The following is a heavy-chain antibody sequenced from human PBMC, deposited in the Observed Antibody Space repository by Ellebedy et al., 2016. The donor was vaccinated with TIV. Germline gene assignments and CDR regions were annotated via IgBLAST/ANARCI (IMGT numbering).Heavy chain of an antibody. D-gene: IGHD6-13*01. CDR3: ARHRQQLVPPLDAFDI. V-gene: IGHV5-51*01. Sequence: PGGSLRLSCKGSGYSFTSYWIGWVRQLPGKGLEWMGIIYPGDSATRYSPSFQGQVTISADKSISTAYLQWSSLKASDTAMYYCARHRQQLVPPLDAFDIWGQGTMVTVSS. J-gene: IGHJ3*02. CDR1: GYSFTSYW. CDR2: IYPGDSAT.